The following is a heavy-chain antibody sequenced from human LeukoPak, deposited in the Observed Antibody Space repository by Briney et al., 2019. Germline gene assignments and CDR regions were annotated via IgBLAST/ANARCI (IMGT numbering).Heavy chain of an antibody. V-gene: IGHV1-2*02. D-gene: IGHD3-10*01. Sequence: ASVKVSCKASGYTFTGYYMHWVRQAPGQGLEWMGWINPNSGGTNYAQKFQGRVTMTRDTSISTAYMELSRLRSDDTAVYYCATDDYYGSGSYPWGQGTLVTVSS. CDR2: INPNSGGT. CDR1: GYTFTGYY. J-gene: IGHJ5*02. CDR3: ATDDYYGSGSYP.